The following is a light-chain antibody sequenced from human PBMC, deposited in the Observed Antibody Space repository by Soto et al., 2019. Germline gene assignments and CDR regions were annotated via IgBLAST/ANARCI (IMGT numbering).Light chain of an antibody. CDR1: QSISSW. CDR3: QQYNNYLLT. Sequence: DIQMTQSPSTLSASVGDRVTITCRASQSISSWLAWYQQKPGKAPKLLIYDASSLESGVPSRFSGSGSGTEFTLTISSLQPDDFATYYCQQYNNYLLTFGGGTKVESK. CDR2: DAS. J-gene: IGKJ4*01. V-gene: IGKV1-5*01.